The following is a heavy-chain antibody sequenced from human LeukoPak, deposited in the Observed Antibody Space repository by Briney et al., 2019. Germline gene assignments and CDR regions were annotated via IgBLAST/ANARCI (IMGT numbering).Heavy chain of an antibody. J-gene: IGHJ6*03. CDR3: ARSIYYPPPLYYYYMDV. D-gene: IGHD3-22*01. V-gene: IGHV4-39*07. CDR2: IYYSGST. CDR1: GGSISSSSYY. Sequence: SETLSLTCTVSGGSISSSSYYWGWIRRPPGKGLEWIGSIYYSGSTYYNPSLKSRVTISVDTSKNQFSLKLNSVTAADTAVYYCARSIYYPPPLYYYYMDVWGKGTTVTISS.